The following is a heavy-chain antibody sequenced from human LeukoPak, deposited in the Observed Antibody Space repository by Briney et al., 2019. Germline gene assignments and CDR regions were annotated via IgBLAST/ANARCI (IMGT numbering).Heavy chain of an antibody. CDR2: IDGGGGRT. D-gene: IGHD4-17*01. CDR1: GFAFSSYA. Sequence: PGGSLRLSCTASGFAFSSYAMSWVRRAPGVGLEWVSAIDGGGGRTWHADSVRGRFTISRDNSKNTLFMQMNSLRGEDTAVYYCAKDAVTMNGLFDWFDHWGQGTLVVVSS. CDR3: AKDAVTMNGLFDWFDH. J-gene: IGHJ5*02. V-gene: IGHV3-23*01.